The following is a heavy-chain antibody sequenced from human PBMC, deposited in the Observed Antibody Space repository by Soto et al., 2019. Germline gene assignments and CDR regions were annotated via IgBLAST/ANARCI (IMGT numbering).Heavy chain of an antibody. Sequence: GGSLRLSCAASGFTFSSYAMHWVRQAPGKGLEWVAVISYDGSNKYYADSVKGRFTISRDNSKNTLYLQMNSLRAEDTAVYYCARGGRPLRYFDWFSDWGQGTLVTVSS. CDR2: ISYDGSNK. J-gene: IGHJ4*02. CDR3: ARGGRPLRYFDWFSD. D-gene: IGHD3-9*01. V-gene: IGHV3-30-3*01. CDR1: GFTFSSYA.